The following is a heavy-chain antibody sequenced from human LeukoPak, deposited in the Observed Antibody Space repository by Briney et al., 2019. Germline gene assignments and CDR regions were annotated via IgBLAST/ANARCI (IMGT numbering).Heavy chain of an antibody. CDR1: GFTFSSYG. V-gene: IGHV3-30*18. D-gene: IGHD4-23*01. Sequence: GGSLRLSCAASGFTFSSYGMHWVRQAPGKGLEWVAVISYDGSNKYYADSVKGRFTIFRDNSKNTLYLQMNSLRAEDTAVYYCAKDGGSRFFDYWGQGTLVTVSS. CDR2: ISYDGSNK. CDR3: AKDGGSRFFDY. J-gene: IGHJ4*02.